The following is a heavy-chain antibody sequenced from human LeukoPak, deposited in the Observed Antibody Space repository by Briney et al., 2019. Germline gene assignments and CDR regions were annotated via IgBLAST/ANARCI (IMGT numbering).Heavy chain of an antibody. CDR1: GFTVSTYY. J-gene: IGHJ4*02. V-gene: IGHV3-53*01. CDR3: ARGLGYCTSTTCLLPFDY. D-gene: IGHD2-2*01. CDR2: IYSGGST. Sequence: GGSLRLSCAASGFTVSTYYMTWVRQAPGKGLECVSVIYSGGSTYYADSVKGRFTVARDNSKNTLYLQMNSLRAEDTAMYYCARGLGYCTSTTCLLPFDYWGQGTLVTVSS.